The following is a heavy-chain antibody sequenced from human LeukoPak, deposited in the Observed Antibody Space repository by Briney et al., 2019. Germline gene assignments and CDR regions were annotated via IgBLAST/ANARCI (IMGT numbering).Heavy chain of an antibody. D-gene: IGHD6-13*01. CDR1: GFTFSSYS. Sequence: GGSLRLSCAASGFTFSSYSMNWVRQAPGKGLEWVSYISSSSRTIYYADSVKGRFTISRDNAKNSLYLQMSSLRAEDTAVYYCARDGAAAGPSWFDPWGQGTLVTVSS. CDR3: ARDGAAAGPSWFDP. V-gene: IGHV3-48*01. CDR2: ISSSSRTI. J-gene: IGHJ5*02.